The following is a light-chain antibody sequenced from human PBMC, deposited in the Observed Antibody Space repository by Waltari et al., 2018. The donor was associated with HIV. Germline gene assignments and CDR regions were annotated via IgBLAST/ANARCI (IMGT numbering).Light chain of an antibody. CDR3: AAWDDSLNGVV. CDR1: SSNIGSHT. V-gene: IGLV1-44*01. Sequence: QSVLTQPPSASETPGQRVTVSCSGSSSNIGSHTVNWYQQVPGAAPKLLISNHSQRPSGVPDRFSCSKSGTSASLAISGLQSEDDGHYYCAAWDDSLNGVVFGGGTKVTVL. CDR2: NHS. J-gene: IGLJ2*01.